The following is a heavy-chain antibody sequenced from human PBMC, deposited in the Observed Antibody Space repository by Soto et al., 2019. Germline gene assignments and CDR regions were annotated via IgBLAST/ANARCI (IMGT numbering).Heavy chain of an antibody. CDR3: ARPPTASLDAFDI. CDR1: GGSISSSRYY. Sequence: KTSETLSLTCTVSGGSISSSRYYWGWIRQPPGKGLEWIGSIFYSGSTYHNPSLKGRVTISVDTSKNQFSLKLSSVTAADTAVYYCARPPTASLDAFDIWGQGTMVTVSS. J-gene: IGHJ3*02. V-gene: IGHV4-39*01. CDR2: IFYSGST.